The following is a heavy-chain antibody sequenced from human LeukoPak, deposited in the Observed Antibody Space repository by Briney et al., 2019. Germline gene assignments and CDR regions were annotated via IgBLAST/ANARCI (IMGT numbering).Heavy chain of an antibody. CDR1: GYSFTSYW. V-gene: IGHV5-51*01. J-gene: IGHJ4*02. CDR2: INPEDSET. Sequence: GESLKISCKGSGYSFTSYWVGWVRQMPGKGLEWMGIINPEDSETRYSPSFQGQVTISADKSISTAYLQWNSLKASDTAMYYCARFVGACSGGSCYSDSWGQGTLVTVSS. CDR3: ARFVGACSGGSCYSDS. D-gene: IGHD2-15*01.